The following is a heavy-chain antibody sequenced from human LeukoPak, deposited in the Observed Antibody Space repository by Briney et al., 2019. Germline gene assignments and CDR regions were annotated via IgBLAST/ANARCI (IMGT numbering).Heavy chain of an antibody. CDR2: ISYSGST. CDR3: ARVVSHDAFDI. V-gene: IGHV4-59*01. Sequence: SETLSLTCTVSGGSIGSYYWSWIRQPPGRRLEWIGYISYSGSTNYNPSLKSRVTISLDTSKNQFSLKLSSVTAADTAVYYCARVVSHDAFDIWGQGTMVAVSS. CDR1: GGSIGSYY. J-gene: IGHJ3*02.